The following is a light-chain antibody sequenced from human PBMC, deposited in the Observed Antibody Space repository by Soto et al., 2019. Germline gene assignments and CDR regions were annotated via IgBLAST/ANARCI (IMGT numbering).Light chain of an antibody. V-gene: IGKV3-15*01. CDR2: GAS. Sequence: EILMTQSPATLSVSPGDRVTLSCRASQSVSSNLAWYQQKPGQAHRLLIYGASTRATGIPARFSGSGSGTEFTLTISGLQSEDFAVYYCQQYNNWPLTFGGGTKAEIK. CDR3: QQYNNWPLT. J-gene: IGKJ4*01. CDR1: QSVSSN.